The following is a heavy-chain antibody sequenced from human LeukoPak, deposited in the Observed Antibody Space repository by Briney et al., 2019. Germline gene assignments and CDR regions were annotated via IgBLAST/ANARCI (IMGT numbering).Heavy chain of an antibody. Sequence: GGSLRLSCAASGFTFSDYEMNWVRQAPGKGLEWVSHISTSGSIIHYADSVEGRFTISRDNAKNSLYLQMNSLRAEDTAVYYCARDRDPGYNDSSGYRRVNAFDIWGQGTMVTVSS. CDR3: ARDRDPGYNDSSGYRRVNAFDI. V-gene: IGHV3-48*03. J-gene: IGHJ3*02. D-gene: IGHD3-22*01. CDR1: GFTFSDYE. CDR2: ISTSGSII.